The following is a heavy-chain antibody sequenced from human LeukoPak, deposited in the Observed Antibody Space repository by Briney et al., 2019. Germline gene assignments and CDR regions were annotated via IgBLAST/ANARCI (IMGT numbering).Heavy chain of an antibody. V-gene: IGHV3-74*01. D-gene: IGHD6-19*01. Sequence: GGSLRLSCAASGFIFSNYWMHWVRQAPGEELVWVSRMNTDGSTINYADYVKGRFTISRDNAKNTLYLQMNSLTTEDTAVYYCATAGKYGFDNWGQGILVTVSS. CDR3: ATAGKYGFDN. CDR1: GFIFSNYW. J-gene: IGHJ5*02. CDR2: MNTDGSTI.